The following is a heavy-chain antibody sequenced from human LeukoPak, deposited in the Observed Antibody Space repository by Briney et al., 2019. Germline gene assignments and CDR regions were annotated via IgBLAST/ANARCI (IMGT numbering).Heavy chain of an antibody. CDR2: INSYNGNT. D-gene: IGHD5-24*01. V-gene: IGHV1-18*01. Sequence: GASVKVSCKASGYTFTSYGISWVRQAPGQGLEWMGWINSYNGNTNYAQKLQGRVTMTTDKSTSTAYMELSSLRSEDTAVYYCARGTARDGYNNENDYWGQGTLVTVSS. J-gene: IGHJ4*02. CDR3: ARGTARDGYNNENDY. CDR1: GYTFTSYG.